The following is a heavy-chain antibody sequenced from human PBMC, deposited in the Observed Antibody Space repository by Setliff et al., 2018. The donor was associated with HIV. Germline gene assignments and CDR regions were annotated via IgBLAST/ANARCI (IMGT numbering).Heavy chain of an antibody. CDR1: GGSVNVEY. CDR3: ARGGASSKYFDS. Sequence: SETLSLTCTVSGGSVNVEYWSWLRQPPGRALEWIAWIHDSGTTNYNPSLKSRVTISRDTSKNQFSLKLSSVTPADTAVYYCARGGASSKYFDSWGQGTLVTVSS. CDR2: IHDSGTT. V-gene: IGHV4-59*02. J-gene: IGHJ4*02. D-gene: IGHD2-15*01.